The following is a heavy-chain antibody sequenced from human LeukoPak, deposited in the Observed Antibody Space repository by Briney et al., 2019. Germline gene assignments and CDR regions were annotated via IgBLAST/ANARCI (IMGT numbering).Heavy chain of an antibody. D-gene: IGHD6-19*01. CDR1: GRPMSIYY. CDR3: ARTEYTSGPAHFDY. J-gene: IGHJ4*02. Sequence: SETLSLTCTVSGRPMSIYYWSWLRQPPGKALEWLGYIYYSGSTNYNPPLKSRVTISVDTSKNEFSLKLSSVTAADTAVYYCARTEYTSGPAHFDYWGQGTLVTVSS. V-gene: IGHV4-59*01. CDR2: IYYSGST.